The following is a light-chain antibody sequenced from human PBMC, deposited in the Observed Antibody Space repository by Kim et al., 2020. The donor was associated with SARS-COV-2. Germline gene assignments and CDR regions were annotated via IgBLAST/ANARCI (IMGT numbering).Light chain of an antibody. Sequence: ATHNCESSQTVVYNSNNKNYFGCYQQKAGQAHKLLIYWASSRESGVTDRFSGSGSETDFTHTIRSLQDEDVAVYYCQQYYSTPHIFGQGTKLEI. J-gene: IGKJ2*01. CDR1: QTVVYNSNNKNY. CDR2: WAS. CDR3: QQYYSTPHI. V-gene: IGKV4-1*01.